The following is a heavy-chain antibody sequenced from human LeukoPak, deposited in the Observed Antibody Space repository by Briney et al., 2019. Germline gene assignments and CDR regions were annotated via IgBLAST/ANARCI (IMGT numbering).Heavy chain of an antibody. Sequence: PGGSLRLSCAASGFTFSPHYMDWVRQPPGQGLEWVGLVRNKADGYTTIYAASVKGRFTISRDGSKNSVYLQMDSLKTEDTAVYYCGDLGSAGTDHWGQGTLVTVSS. J-gene: IGHJ4*02. D-gene: IGHD3-10*01. V-gene: IGHV3-72*01. CDR3: GDLGSAGTDH. CDR2: VRNKADGYTT. CDR1: GFTFSPHY.